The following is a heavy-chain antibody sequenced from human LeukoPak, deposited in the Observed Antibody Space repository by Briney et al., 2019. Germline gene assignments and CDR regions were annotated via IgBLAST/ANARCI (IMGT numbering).Heavy chain of an antibody. CDR3: ARLSMGVGATLFYFDY. CDR1: GFTFSSYA. V-gene: IGHV3-23*01. Sequence: GGSLRLSCAASGFTFSSYAMSWVREAPARGLEWVSSLRGNGDTFYADSVKGRFTLSRDDSRNTVYLQLNNLRVEDTAVYYYARLSMGVGATLFYFDYWGQGTLVTVSS. J-gene: IGHJ4*02. CDR2: LRGNGDT. D-gene: IGHD1-26*01.